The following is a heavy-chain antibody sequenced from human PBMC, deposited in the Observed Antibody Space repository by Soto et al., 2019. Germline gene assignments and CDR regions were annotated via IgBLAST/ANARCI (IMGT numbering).Heavy chain of an antibody. CDR2: IKSFADGGTT. Sequence: EVKLVESGGDLVKPGGSLRLSCAASGYSFTDAWMNWVRQAPGKGLEWVGRIKSFADGGTTEYAAPVKGRFSISREDSVRTVFLQMNSRQTEDTAVAECTRRPKGADIGVGSLDFWGRGTLVTVSA. J-gene: IGHJ4*02. V-gene: IGHV3-15*07. CDR1: GYSFTDAW. CDR3: TRRPKGADIGVGSLDF. D-gene: IGHD3-9*01.